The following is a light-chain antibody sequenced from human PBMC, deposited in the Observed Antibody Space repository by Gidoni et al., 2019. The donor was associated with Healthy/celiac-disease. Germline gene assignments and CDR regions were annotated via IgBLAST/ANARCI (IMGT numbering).Light chain of an antibody. J-gene: IGLJ1*01. CDR1: SSNIGSNY. Sequence: QSVLTPPPSASWPPGQRVPISCSGSSSNIGSNYVYWYQQLPGTAPKLLIYSNNQRPSGVPDRFSGSKSGTSASLAISGLRSEDEADYYCAAWDDSLSGLYVFGTGTKVTVL. CDR2: SNN. CDR3: AAWDDSLSGLYV. V-gene: IGLV1-47*02.